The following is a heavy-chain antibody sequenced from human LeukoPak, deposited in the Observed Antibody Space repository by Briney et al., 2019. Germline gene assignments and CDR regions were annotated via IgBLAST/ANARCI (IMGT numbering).Heavy chain of an antibody. D-gene: IGHD3-22*01. V-gene: IGHV4-4*07. CDR1: GGSISSYY. CDR2: IYTSGST. CDR3: ARQYYTYYYDSSGSAFDI. J-gene: IGHJ3*02. Sequence: PSETLSLTCTVSGGSISSYYWSWIRQPAGKGLEWIGRIYTSGSTNYNPSLKSRVTISVDTSKNQFSLKLSSVTAADTAVYYCARQYYTYYYDSSGSAFDIWGQGTMVTVSS.